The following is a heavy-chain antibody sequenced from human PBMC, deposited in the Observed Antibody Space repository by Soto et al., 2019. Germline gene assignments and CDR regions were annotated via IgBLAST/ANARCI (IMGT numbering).Heavy chain of an antibody. Sequence: EVQLLEAGGDLIQPGGSLILSCAASGFTFNIYAMTWVRQAPGKGLEWVSAISRYGDITYYADSVEGRFTISRDNSKNTLYLQMSSTSVEDTAGYYCAKARDLDHDNRGYLFDNGGQGTLATVSS. CDR3: AKARDLDHDNRGYLFDN. V-gene: IGHV3-23*01. J-gene: IGHJ4*02. CDR2: ISRYGDIT. CDR1: GFTFNIYA. D-gene: IGHD3-22*01.